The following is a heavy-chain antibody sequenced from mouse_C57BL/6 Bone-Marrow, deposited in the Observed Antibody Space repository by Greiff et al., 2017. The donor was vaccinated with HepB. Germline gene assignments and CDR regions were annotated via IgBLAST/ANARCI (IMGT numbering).Heavy chain of an antibody. Sequence: QVQLQQPGAELVRPGSSVKLSCKASGYTFTSYWMDWVKQRPGQGLEWIGNIYPSDSETHYNQQFKDKATLTVDKSSSTAYMQLSSLTSEDSAVYYCASTVVATDWYFDVWGTGTTVTVSS. D-gene: IGHD1-1*01. V-gene: IGHV1-61*01. J-gene: IGHJ1*03. CDR3: ASTVVATDWYFDV. CDR1: GYTFTSYW. CDR2: IYPSDSET.